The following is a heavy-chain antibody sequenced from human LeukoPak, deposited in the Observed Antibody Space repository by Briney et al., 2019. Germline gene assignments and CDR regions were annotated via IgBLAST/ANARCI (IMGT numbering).Heavy chain of an antibody. Sequence: GGSLRLSFAASGFTFSNAWMSWVRQAPGKGLEWVGRIKSKTDGGTTDYGAPVKGRFAISRDDSKNTLYLQMNSLKTDDTAVYYCITEVYYDFWSGYYRYWGQGILVTVSS. V-gene: IGHV3-15*01. CDR3: ITEVYYDFWSGYYRY. CDR2: IKSKTDGGTT. J-gene: IGHJ4*02. D-gene: IGHD3-3*01. CDR1: GFTFSNAW.